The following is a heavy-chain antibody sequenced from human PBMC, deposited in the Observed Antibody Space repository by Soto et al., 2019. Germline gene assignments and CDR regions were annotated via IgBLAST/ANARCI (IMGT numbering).Heavy chain of an antibody. CDR2: VHPISGGT. CDR3: AKELQRGMDV. CDR1: GYTFSVYH. Sequence: ASVNVSCKASGYTFSVYHMHWVRQAPGQGLEWMGWVHPISGGTNYAQSFEGRVTMTRDTSINTAYMELSRLTSDDTAVYYCAKELQRGMDVWGQGTTVTVSS. J-gene: IGHJ6*02. D-gene: IGHD4-4*01. V-gene: IGHV1-2*02.